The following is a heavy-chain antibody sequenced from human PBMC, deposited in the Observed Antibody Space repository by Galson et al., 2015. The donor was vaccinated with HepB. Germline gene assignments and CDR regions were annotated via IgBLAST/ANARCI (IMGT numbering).Heavy chain of an antibody. V-gene: IGHV4-59*08. CDR3: ARVLRVRFDY. J-gene: IGHJ4*02. Sequence: ETLSLTCTVSGGSITSYYWSWIRQPPGKGLEWIGYIYYSGSTYYNPSLKSRVTISVDTSKNQFSLKLSSVTAADTAVYYCARVLRVRFDYWGQGTLVTVSS. D-gene: IGHD3-10*01. CDR1: GGSITSYY. CDR2: IYYSGST.